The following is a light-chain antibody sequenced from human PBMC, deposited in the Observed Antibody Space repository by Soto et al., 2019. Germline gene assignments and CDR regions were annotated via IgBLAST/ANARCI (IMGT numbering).Light chain of an antibody. CDR2: EVS. J-gene: IGLJ1*01. CDR1: SSDVGAYNY. V-gene: IGLV2-8*01. CDR3: SSYAGDNRYV. Sequence: QSALTQPPSASGSPGQSVTVSCTGTSSDVGAYNYVSWYQQQPGKAPKLIIFEVSKWPSGVPDRFSASKSGNTASLTVSGLQAEDEADYYCSSYAGDNRYVFGTGTKVTVL.